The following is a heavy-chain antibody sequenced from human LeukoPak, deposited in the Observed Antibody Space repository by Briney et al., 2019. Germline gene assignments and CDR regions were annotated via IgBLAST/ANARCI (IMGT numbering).Heavy chain of an antibody. D-gene: IGHD1-1*01. CDR3: AADHLETSCWYFDL. CDR2: IVVGSGNT. CDR1: GFTFTSSA. Sequence: GTSVKVSCKASGFTFTSSAMQWVRQARGQRLEWIGWIVVGSGNTNYAQKFQERVTITRDMSTSTAYMELSSLRSEDTAVYYCAADHLETSCWYFDLWGRGTLVTVSS. V-gene: IGHV1-58*02. J-gene: IGHJ2*01.